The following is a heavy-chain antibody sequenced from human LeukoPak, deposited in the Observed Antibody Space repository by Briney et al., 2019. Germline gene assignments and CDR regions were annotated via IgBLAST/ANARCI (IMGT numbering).Heavy chain of an antibody. V-gene: IGHV3-23*01. D-gene: IGHD3-10*01. CDR2: LSGSGGGT. J-gene: IGHJ4*02. Sequence: GGSLRLSCAVSGITLSNYGMSWVRQAPGKGLEWVAGLSGSGGGTNYADSVQGRFTTSRDNPKNTLYLQMNSLRAEDTAVYFCAKRGVVIRVFLVGFHKEAYYFDSWGQGALVTVSS. CDR1: GITLSNYG. CDR3: AKRGVVIRVFLVGFHKEAYYFDS.